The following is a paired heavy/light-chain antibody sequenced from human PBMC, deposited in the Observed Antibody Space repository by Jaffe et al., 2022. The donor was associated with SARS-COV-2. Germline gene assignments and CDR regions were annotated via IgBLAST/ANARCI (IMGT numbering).Heavy chain of an antibody. V-gene: IGHV4-39*01. CDR1: GGSISSSSYY. D-gene: IGHD3-9*01. CDR3: ARTLRYFDWLSDFDY. CDR2: IYHSGSA. J-gene: IGHJ4*02. Sequence: QLQLQESGPGLVKPSETLSLTCTVSGGSISSSSYYWGWIRQAPGKGLEWIGSIYHSGSAYYNPSLKSRVTISVDTSKNQFSLKLSSVTAADTAVYYCARTLRYFDWLSDFDYWGQGTLVTVSS.
Light chain of an antibody. V-gene: IGLV2-14*01. J-gene: IGLJ3*02. CDR3: SSYTSNSKV. Sequence: QSALTQPASVSGSPGQSITISCTGTSSDVGNYNYVSWYQQHPGKAPKLMIYDVSNRPSGVSNRFSGSKSGNTASLTISGLQAEDEADYYCSSYTSNSKVFGGGTRLTVL. CDR1: SSDVGNYNY. CDR2: DVS.